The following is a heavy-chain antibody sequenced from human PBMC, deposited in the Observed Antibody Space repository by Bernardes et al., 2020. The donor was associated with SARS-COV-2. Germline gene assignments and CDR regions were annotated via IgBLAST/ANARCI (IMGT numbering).Heavy chain of an antibody. CDR1: GGIYDTYS. J-gene: IGHJ4*02. CDR3: ATRSDLVGGAPSFLDS. V-gene: IGHV1-69*02. CDR2: VVPVIDIT. D-gene: IGHD3-16*01. Sequence: SVKVSCKASGGIYDTYSITWVRQAPGQGLEWMGRVVPVIDITTYAQKFQGRVTIIADKSTRTVYMELSSLGSDDTAVYYCATRSDLVGGAPSFLDSWGQGTLVSVSS.